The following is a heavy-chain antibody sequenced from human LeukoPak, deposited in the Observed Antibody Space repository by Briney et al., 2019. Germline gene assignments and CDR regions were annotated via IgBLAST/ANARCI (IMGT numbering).Heavy chain of an antibody. J-gene: IGHJ3*02. V-gene: IGHV3-48*04. CDR2: ISSSSSTI. Sequence: PGGSLRLSCAASGFTFSTYAINWVRQAPGKGLEWVSDISSSSSTIYYADSVKGRFTISRDNAKNSLYLQMNSLRAEDTAVYYCAREPTTYAFDIWGQGTMVTVSS. D-gene: IGHD1-14*01. CDR3: AREPTTYAFDI. CDR1: GFTFSTYA.